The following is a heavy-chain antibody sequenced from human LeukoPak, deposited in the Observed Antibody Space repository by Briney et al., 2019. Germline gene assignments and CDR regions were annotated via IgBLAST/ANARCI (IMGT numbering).Heavy chain of an antibody. V-gene: IGHV4-34*01. CDR2: INHSGST. J-gene: IGHJ4*02. CDR1: GGSFSGYY. Sequence: SEILSLTCAVYGGSFSGYYWSWIRQPPGKGLEWIGEINHSGSTNYNPSLKSRVTISVDTSKNQFSLKLSSVTAADTAVYYCARAGLGYWGQGTLVTVSS. D-gene: IGHD6-19*01. CDR3: ARAGLGY.